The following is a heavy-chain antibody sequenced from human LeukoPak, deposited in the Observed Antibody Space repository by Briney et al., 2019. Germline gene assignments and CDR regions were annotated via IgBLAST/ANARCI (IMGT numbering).Heavy chain of an antibody. CDR2: MNPNSSNT. Sequence: GASVKVSCKASGYTFTSYDINWVRQATGQGLEWMGWMNPNSSNTGYAQKFQGRVTMTRNTSISTAYMELSSLRSEDTAVYYCARGVLWFGELLPQFDPWGQGTLVTVSS. CDR3: ARGVLWFGELLPQFDP. D-gene: IGHD3-10*01. J-gene: IGHJ5*02. V-gene: IGHV1-8*01. CDR1: GYTFTSYD.